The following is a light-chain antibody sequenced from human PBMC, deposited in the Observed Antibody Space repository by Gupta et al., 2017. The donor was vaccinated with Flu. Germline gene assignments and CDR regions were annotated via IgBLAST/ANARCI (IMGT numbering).Light chain of an antibody. J-gene: IGLJ1*01. CDR3: AAWDDSLRSRL. CDR2: RND. Sequence: VLTPPTLASGTPGQSVSISCSGSHSNIGRNDVYWYQHLPGAAPKLLIYRNDQRHSGVPDRFSASKSGTSASLAISGLRSEDEADYYCAAWDDSLRSRLFGTGTEVIVL. CDR1: HSNIGRND. V-gene: IGLV1-47*01.